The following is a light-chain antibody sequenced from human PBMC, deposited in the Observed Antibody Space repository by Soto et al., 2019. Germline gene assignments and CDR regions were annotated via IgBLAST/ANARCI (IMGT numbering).Light chain of an antibody. V-gene: IGKV3-20*01. CDR1: QSVSSSY. J-gene: IGKJ4*01. CDR3: QQYGSSLPT. CDR2: GAS. Sequence: EIVLTQSPGTLSLSPGERATLSCRASQSVSSSYLAWYQQKPGQAPRLLIYGASSRATGIPDMFSGSGSGTDFTLTISRLEPEDYAVYYCQQYGSSLPTFGGGTKVDIK.